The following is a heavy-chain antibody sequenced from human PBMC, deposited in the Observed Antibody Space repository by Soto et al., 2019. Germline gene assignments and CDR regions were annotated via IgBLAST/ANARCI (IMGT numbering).Heavy chain of an antibody. Sequence: QVQLVQSGAEVKKPGASVKVSCKASGYTFTSYDINWVRQGTGQGLEWMGWVNPNNGHTGYAQKFQGRVTMTRNTSISTAYMELDSLRSEDTAVYYCVRLFYYGSGSWVEWGQGTLVTVSS. V-gene: IGHV1-8*01. CDR3: VRLFYYGSGSWVE. CDR2: VNPNNGHT. CDR1: GYTFTSYD. D-gene: IGHD3-10*01. J-gene: IGHJ4*02.